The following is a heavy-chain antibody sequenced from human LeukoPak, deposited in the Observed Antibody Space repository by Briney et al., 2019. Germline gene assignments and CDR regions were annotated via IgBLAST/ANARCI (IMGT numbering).Heavy chain of an antibody. V-gene: IGHV3-53*01. CDR1: GFTVSSNY. J-gene: IGHJ4*02. D-gene: IGHD2-21*01. CDR3: AKDRAYCGGDCYPGSDFDY. Sequence: QSGGSLRLSCAASGFTVSSNYMSWVRQAPGKGLEGVSVIYSGGSTYYADSVKGRFTISRDNSKNTLYLQMNSLRAEDTAVYYCAKDRAYCGGDCYPGSDFDYWGQGTLVTVSS. CDR2: IYSGGST.